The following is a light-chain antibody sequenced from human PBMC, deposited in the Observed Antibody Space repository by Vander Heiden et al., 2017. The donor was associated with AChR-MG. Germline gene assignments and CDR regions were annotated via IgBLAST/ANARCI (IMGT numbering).Light chain of an antibody. V-gene: IGLV1-44*01. CDR3: AAWDDSLNGGV. CDR1: ISNIGSNI. Sequence: QSVLTQPPSASGTPGPRVTLSCSASISNIGSNIVTWYQQLPGTAPKLVLHSNNQRPSGVPDRISGSKSGTSASLVISGLQSEDEGDYYCAAWDDSLNGGVFGGGTKLTVL. CDR2: SNN. J-gene: IGLJ3*02.